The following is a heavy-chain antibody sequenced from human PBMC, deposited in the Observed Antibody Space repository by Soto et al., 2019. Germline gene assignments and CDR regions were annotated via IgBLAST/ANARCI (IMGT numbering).Heavy chain of an antibody. CDR2: ISAYNGNT. J-gene: IGHJ5*02. CDR3: AREVVRGVNWFDP. V-gene: IGHV1-18*01. Sequence: ASVKVSCKASGYTFTCYGISWARQAPGQGLEWMGWISAYNGNTNYAQKLQGRVTMTTDTSTSTAYMELRSLRSDDTAVYYCAREVVRGVNWFDPWGQGTLVTVSS. D-gene: IGHD3-10*01. CDR1: GYTFTCYG.